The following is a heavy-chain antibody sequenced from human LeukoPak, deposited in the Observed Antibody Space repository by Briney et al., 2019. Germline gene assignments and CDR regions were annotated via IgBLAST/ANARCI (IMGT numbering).Heavy chain of an antibody. CDR2: IYYSGST. CDR3: ARDSMDSGYDFSNRWFDP. D-gene: IGHD5-12*01. CDR1: GGSISSGGYY. V-gene: IGHV4-31*03. J-gene: IGHJ5*02. Sequence: PSQTLSLTCTVSGGSISSGGYYWSWIRQHPGKGLEWIGYIYYSGSTYYNPSLKTRVTMSVDTSKNQFSLKLSSVTAADTAVYYCARDSMDSGYDFSNRWFDPWGQGTLVTVSS.